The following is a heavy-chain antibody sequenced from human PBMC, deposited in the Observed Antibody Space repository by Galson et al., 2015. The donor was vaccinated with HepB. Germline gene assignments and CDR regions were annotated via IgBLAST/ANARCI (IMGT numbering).Heavy chain of an antibody. D-gene: IGHD3-22*01. J-gene: IGHJ4*02. V-gene: IGHV1-18*04. CDR1: GYTFTSYG. CDR3: ARGNYYDSSGYPTTFDY. Sequence: SVKVSCKASGYTFTSYGISWVRQAPGQGLEWMGWISAYNDNTNYAQKFQGRVTMTTDTSTSTAYMELRSLRSDDTAVYYCARGNYYDSSGYPTTFDYWGQGTLVTVSS. CDR2: ISAYNDNT.